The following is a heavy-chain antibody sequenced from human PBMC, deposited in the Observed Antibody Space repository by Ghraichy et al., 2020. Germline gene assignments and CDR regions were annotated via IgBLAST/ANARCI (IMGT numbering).Heavy chain of an antibody. J-gene: IGHJ6*02. CDR2: ISSSSSYI. V-gene: IGHV3-21*01. D-gene: IGHD6-6*01. CDR3: ARSAEYSRHYYYGMDV. CDR1: GFTFSSYS. Sequence: LSLTCAASGFTFSSYSMNWVRQAPGKGLEWVSSISSSSSYIYYADSVKGRFTISRDNAKNSLYLQMNSLRAEDTAVYYCARSAEYSRHYYYGMDVWGQGTTVTVSS.